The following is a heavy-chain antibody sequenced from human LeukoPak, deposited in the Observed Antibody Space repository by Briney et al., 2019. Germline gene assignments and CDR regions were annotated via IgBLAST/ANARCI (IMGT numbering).Heavy chain of an antibody. D-gene: IGHD3-16*02. CDR1: GFTFSSYS. CDR2: ISSSSSYI. CDR3: ARAYDYVWGSYRQSFDY. V-gene: IGHV3-21*01. J-gene: IGHJ4*02. Sequence: GGSLRLSCAASGFTFSSYSMNWVRQAPGKGLEWVSSISSSSSYIYYADSVKGRSTISRDNAKNSLYLQMNSLRAEDTAVYYCARAYDYVWGSYRQSFDYWGQGTLVTVSS.